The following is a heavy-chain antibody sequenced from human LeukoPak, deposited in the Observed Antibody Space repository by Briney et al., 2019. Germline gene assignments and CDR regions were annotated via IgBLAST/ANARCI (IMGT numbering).Heavy chain of an antibody. CDR1: GFTFGTNS. Sequence: GGSLRLSCATSGFTFGTNSMNWVRQAPGKGLEWLSYITSSSNIIYYADSVKGRFTISRDNAKNSLYLQMNSLKAEDTALYYCGKDPNGNFIGAFDFWGQGTMVTVSS. CDR3: GKDPNGNFIGAFDF. J-gene: IGHJ3*01. D-gene: IGHD4-23*01. V-gene: IGHV3-48*04. CDR2: ITSSSNII.